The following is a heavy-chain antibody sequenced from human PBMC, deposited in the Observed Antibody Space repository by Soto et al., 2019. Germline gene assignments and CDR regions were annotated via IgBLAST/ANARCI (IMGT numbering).Heavy chain of an antibody. D-gene: IGHD6-19*01. CDR3: ARDGRYSSGRNWFDP. V-gene: IGHV1-69*13. CDR1: GGTFSSYA. J-gene: IGHJ5*02. CDR2: IIPIFGTA. Sequence: SVKGYCKASGGTFSSYAISWGRQAPGQGLEWMGGIIPIFGTANYAQKFQGRVTITADESTSTAYMELSSLKSEDTAVYYCARDGRYSSGRNWFDPWGQGTLVTVSS.